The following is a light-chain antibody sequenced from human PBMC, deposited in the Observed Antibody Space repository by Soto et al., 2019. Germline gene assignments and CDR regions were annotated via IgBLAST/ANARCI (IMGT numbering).Light chain of an antibody. CDR2: EVN. CDR1: SSDVGRYNY. CDR3: SSYAGSSNV. J-gene: IGLJ1*01. Sequence: QSALTQPPSASGSPGQSVTISCTGTSSDVGRYNYVSWYQHHPGKAPKLMIYEVNKRPSGVPDRFSGSKSGNTASLTVSGLQAEDEADYYCSSYAGSSNVFGTGTKVTVL. V-gene: IGLV2-8*01.